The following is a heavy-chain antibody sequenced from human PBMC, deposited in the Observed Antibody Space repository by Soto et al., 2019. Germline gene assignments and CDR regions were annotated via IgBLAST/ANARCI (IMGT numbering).Heavy chain of an antibody. D-gene: IGHD5-18*01. CDR2: IYWDDDK. CDR3: AHSTDTSMALDY. J-gene: IGHJ4*02. Sequence: SGPTLVNPTQTLTLTCTFSGFSLSTTGVGVGWIRQPPGKALEWLALIYWDDDKRYSPSLKSRLTINKDTSKNQVVLTMTNIDLVDTATYYCAHSTDTSMALDYWGQGTLVTVSS. CDR1: GFSLSTTGVG. V-gene: IGHV2-5*02.